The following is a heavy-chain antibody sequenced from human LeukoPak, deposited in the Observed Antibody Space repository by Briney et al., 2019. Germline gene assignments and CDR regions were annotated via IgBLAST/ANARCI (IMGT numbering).Heavy chain of an antibody. CDR1: GFTFSSYS. D-gene: IGHD3-3*01. V-gene: IGHV3-21*01. J-gene: IGHJ4*02. CDR3: ARARVVAYFDY. CDR2: ISSSSSYI. Sequence: GGSLRLSCAASGFTFSSYSMNWVRQAPGKGLEWVSSISSSSSYIYYADSVKGRFTISRDNAKNSPYLQMNSLRAEDTAVYYCARARVVAYFDYWGQGTLVTVSS.